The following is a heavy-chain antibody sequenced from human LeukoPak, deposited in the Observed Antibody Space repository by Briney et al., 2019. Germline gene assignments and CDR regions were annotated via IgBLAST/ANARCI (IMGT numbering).Heavy chain of an antibody. CDR1: GYTFTXYD. Sequence: VSCKAXGYTFTXYDINWVRQATGQGLEWMGWMNPNSGNTGYAQKFQGRVTMTRNTSISTAYMELSSLRSEDTAVYYCARGGDTAMQEWGQGTLVTVSS. CDR2: MNPNSGNT. D-gene: IGHD5-18*01. J-gene: IGHJ4*02. V-gene: IGHV1-8*01. CDR3: ARGGDTAMQE.